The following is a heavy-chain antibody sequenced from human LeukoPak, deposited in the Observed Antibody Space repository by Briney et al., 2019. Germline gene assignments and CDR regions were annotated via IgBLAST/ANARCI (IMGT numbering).Heavy chain of an antibody. CDR3: ARGSSVGSGWYRRDYYFDY. CDR2: INPSGGST. Sequence: GASVKVSCKASGYTFTGYYMHWVRQAPGQGLEWMGIINPSGGSTSYAQKFQGRVTMTRDMSTSTVYMELSSLRSDDTAVYYCARGSSVGSGWYRRDYYFDYWGQGTLVTVSS. J-gene: IGHJ4*02. V-gene: IGHV1-46*01. D-gene: IGHD6-19*01. CDR1: GYTFTGYY.